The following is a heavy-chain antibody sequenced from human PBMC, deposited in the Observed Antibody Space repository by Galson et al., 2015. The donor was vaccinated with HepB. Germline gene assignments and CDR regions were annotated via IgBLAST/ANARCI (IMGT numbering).Heavy chain of an antibody. CDR2: TYYSGST. J-gene: IGHJ6*02. Sequence: ETLSLTCTVSAGSLSGNYWSWIRQAPGKGLEWIGYTYYSGSTNYNPSLKSRVTISVDTSKNQFSLKLNSVTAADTAVYYCARGDEYASSWYAGYYYVMDVWGQGTTVTVSS. D-gene: IGHD6-13*01. V-gene: IGHV4-59*01. CDR1: AGSLSGNY. CDR3: ARGDEYASSWYAGYYYVMDV.